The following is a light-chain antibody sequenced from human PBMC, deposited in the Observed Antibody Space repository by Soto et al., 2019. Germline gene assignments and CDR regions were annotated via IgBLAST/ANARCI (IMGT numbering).Light chain of an antibody. CDR2: EAS. J-gene: IGKJ3*01. CDR3: QQYYSYFFI. Sequence: DIQMTQSPSTLSASVGDRVTITCRASQNVNNHLAWYWQKPGSAPRLLIYEASTLQVGVPSRFSGSGSGTDFTLTINRLQPDDFATYYCQQYYSYFFIFGPGTRVDIK. CDR1: QNVNNH. V-gene: IGKV1-5*01.